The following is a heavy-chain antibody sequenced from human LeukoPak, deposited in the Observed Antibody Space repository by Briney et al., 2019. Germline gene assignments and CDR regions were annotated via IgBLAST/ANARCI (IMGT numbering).Heavy chain of an antibody. J-gene: IGHJ4*02. D-gene: IGHD4-17*01. CDR3: ARDLSTVTTLTLFDY. V-gene: IGHV3-21*01. Sequence: PGGSLRLSCAASGFTFSSYSMNWVRQAPGKGLEWVSSISSSSSYIYSADSVKGRFTISRDNAKNSLYLQMNSLRVEDTAVYYCARDLSTVTTLTLFDYWGQGTLATVSS. CDR2: ISSSSSYI. CDR1: GFTFSSYS.